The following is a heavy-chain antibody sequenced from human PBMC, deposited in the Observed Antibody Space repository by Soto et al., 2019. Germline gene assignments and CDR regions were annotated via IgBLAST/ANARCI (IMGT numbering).Heavy chain of an antibody. CDR2: ISYDGSNK. J-gene: IGHJ5*02. CDR1: GFTFSSYG. Sequence: PGGSLRLSCAASGFTFSSYGMHWVRQAPGKGLEWVAVISYDGSNKYYADSVKGRFTTSRDNSKNTLYLQMNSLRAEDTAVYYCADKVGHPWGQGTLVTGSS. V-gene: IGHV3-30*03. CDR3: ADKVGHP.